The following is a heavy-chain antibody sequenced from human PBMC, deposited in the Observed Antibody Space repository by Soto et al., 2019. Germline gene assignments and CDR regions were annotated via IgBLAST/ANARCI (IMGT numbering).Heavy chain of an antibody. V-gene: IGHV4-39*01. CDR2: IYYSGST. J-gene: IGHJ4*02. Sequence: TCTVSGGSISSSSYYWGWIRQPPGKGLEWIGSIYYSGSTYYNPSLKSRVTISVDTSKNQFSLKLSSVTAADTAVYYCARAQSPEATFDYWGQGTLVTVSS. CDR1: GGSISSSSYY. CDR3: ARAQSPEATFDY.